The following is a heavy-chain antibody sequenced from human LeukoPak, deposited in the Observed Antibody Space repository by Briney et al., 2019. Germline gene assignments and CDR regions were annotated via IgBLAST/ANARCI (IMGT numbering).Heavy chain of an antibody. Sequence: LSGGSLRLSCAASGFTFRAYWMTWVRQVPGKGLEWVANINQDGSKKDYVDSVKGRFTISRDNANNLLYLQMNNLRAEDTAVYSCARDQGTTVTSYAFDIWGQGAVVTVSS. CDR3: ARDQGTTVTSYAFDI. J-gene: IGHJ3*02. CDR1: GFTFRAYW. CDR2: INQDGSKK. D-gene: IGHD4-17*01. V-gene: IGHV3-7*01.